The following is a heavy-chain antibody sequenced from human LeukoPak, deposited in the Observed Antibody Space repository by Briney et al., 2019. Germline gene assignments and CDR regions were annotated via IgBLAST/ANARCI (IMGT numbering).Heavy chain of an antibody. CDR1: GGTFSISA. Sequence: ASVNVSFKASGGTFSISAINWVRQAPGQGLEWMGGIIPTFATTNYAQKFQDRVTITADESTTTAYMELSSLRSEDTAIYYCARAPSDYYASARNRFFDSWGQGTLVTVSS. CDR2: IIPTFATT. CDR3: ARAPSDYYASARNRFFDS. J-gene: IGHJ4*02. V-gene: IGHV1-69*13. D-gene: IGHD3-10*01.